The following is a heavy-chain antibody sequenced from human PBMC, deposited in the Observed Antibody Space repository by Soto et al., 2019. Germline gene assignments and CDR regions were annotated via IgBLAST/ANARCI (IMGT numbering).Heavy chain of an antibody. CDR2: IYYSGST. CDR3: AREAVREGHCFDP. J-gene: IGHJ5*02. V-gene: IGHV4-31*03. CDR1: GGSISSGGYY. D-gene: IGHD2-15*01. Sequence: QVQLQESGPGLVKPSQTLSLTCTVSGGSISSGGYYWSWIRQHPGKGLEWIGYIYYSGSTYYNPSRKSRVTISVDTSKNQLSLKLSSVTAADTAVYYCAREAVREGHCFDPWGQGTLVAVSS.